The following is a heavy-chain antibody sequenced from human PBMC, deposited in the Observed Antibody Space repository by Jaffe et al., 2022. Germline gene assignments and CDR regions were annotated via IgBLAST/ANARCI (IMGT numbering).Heavy chain of an antibody. Sequence: QLQLQESGPGLVKPSETLSLTCTVSGGSISSSSYYWGWIRQPPGKGLEWIGSIYYSGSTYYNPSLKSRVTISVDTSKNQFSLKLSSVTAADTAVYYCARSNPYCSGGSCYPPYFDYWGQGTLVTVSS. CDR3: ARSNPYCSGGSCYPPYFDY. J-gene: IGHJ4*02. CDR1: GGSISSSSYY. D-gene: IGHD2-15*01. V-gene: IGHV4-39*01. CDR2: IYYSGST.